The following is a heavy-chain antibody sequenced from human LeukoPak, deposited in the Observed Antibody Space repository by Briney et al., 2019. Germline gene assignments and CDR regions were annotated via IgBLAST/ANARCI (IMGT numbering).Heavy chain of an antibody. CDR2: ISAYNGNT. V-gene: IGHV1-18*01. CDR1: GYTFTSYG. Sequence: ASVKVSCKASGYTFTSYGISWVRQAPGQGLEWMGWISAYNGNTNYAQKLQGRVTMTTDTSTSTAYMELRGLRSDDTAVYYCARDPGIAARPYNWFGPWGQGTLVTVSS. CDR3: ARDPGIAARPYNWFGP. D-gene: IGHD6-6*01. J-gene: IGHJ5*02.